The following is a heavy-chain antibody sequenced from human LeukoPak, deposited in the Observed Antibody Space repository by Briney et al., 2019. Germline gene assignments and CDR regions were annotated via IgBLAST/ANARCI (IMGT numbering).Heavy chain of an antibody. CDR1: GGSISSFY. CDR2: IYYTGST. J-gene: IGHJ4*02. Sequence: SETLSLTCTVSGGSISSFYWSWIRQPPGKGLEWIGYIYYTGSTNYNSSLKSRVTISVDTSKNQFSLKLSSVTAADTAVYYCARVSIAARSTDYWGQGTLVTVSS. D-gene: IGHD6-6*01. V-gene: IGHV4-59*12. CDR3: ARVSIAARSTDY.